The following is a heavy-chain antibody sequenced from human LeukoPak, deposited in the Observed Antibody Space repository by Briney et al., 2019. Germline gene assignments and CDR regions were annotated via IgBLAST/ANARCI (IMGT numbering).Heavy chain of an antibody. CDR3: TRVFGSYCSSTSCYSAPDH. CDR2: IYYSGST. J-gene: IGHJ4*02. D-gene: IGHD2-2*01. Sequence: SGTLSLTCTVSGGSISSSSYHWGWIRQPPGKGLEGIGSIYYSGSTYYNPSLKSRVTISVDTSKNQFSLKLSSVTAADTAVYSCTRVFGSYCSSTSCYSAPDHWGQGTLVTVSS. CDR1: GGSISSSSYH. V-gene: IGHV4-39*07.